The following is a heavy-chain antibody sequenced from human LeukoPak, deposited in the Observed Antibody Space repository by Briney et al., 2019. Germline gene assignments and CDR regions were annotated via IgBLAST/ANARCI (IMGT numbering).Heavy chain of an antibody. V-gene: IGHV3-7*03. Sequence: GGSLRLSCAASGFTFSPYWMNWFRQAPGKGLEWVALIKEDGSEELYDGSVEGRFTISRDSGKNSLYLQMHSLRAEDTAVYYCAGGAGLLSDFWGQGTVVTVSS. CDR2: IKEDGSEE. J-gene: IGHJ4*02. CDR1: GFTFSPYW. CDR3: AGGAGLLSDF.